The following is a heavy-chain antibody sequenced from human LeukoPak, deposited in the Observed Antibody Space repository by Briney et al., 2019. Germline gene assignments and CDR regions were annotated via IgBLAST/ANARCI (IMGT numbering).Heavy chain of an antibody. CDR2: IIPILGIA. CDR3: ARDIVYYYDSSGYYWFDP. D-gene: IGHD3-22*01. CDR1: GGTFSSYA. Sequence: ASVKVSCKASGGTFSSYAISWVRQAPGQGLVWMGRIIPILGIANYAQKFQGRVTITADKSTSTAYMELSSLRSEDTAVYYCARDIVYYYDSSGYYWFDPWGQGTLVTVSS. V-gene: IGHV1-69*04. J-gene: IGHJ5*02.